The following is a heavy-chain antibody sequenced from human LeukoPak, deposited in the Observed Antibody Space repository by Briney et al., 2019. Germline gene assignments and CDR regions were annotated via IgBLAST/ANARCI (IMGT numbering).Heavy chain of an antibody. V-gene: IGHV3-30-3*01. CDR2: ISYDGSNK. D-gene: IGHD4-17*01. J-gene: IGHJ4*02. CDR3: ARDLYGDYTPLDY. CDR1: GGSISSYY. Sequence: LSLTCTVSGGSISSYYWSWIRQPPGKGLEWVAVISYDGSNKYYADSVKGRFTISRDNSKNTLYLQMNSLRAEDTAVYYCARDLYGDYTPLDYWGQGTLVTVSS.